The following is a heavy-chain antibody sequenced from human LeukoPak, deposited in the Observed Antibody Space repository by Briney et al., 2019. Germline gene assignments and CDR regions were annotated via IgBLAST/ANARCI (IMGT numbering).Heavy chain of an antibody. CDR3: ARDGYGAHESWYFDL. CDR1: GFTFSTYW. V-gene: IGHV3-74*01. Sequence: GGSLRLSCAASGFTFSTYWMHWVRQAPGKGLVWVSRINSDGSSTGYADSVKGRFTISRDNAKNTLYLQMNSLRAEDTALYHCARDGYGAHESWYFDLWGRGTLVTVSS. D-gene: IGHD4-17*01. J-gene: IGHJ2*01. CDR2: INSDGSST.